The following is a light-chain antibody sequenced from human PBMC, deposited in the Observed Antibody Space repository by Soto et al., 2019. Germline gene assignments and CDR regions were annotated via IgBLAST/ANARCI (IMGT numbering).Light chain of an antibody. CDR1: QGISTY. CDR3: QQSYSTTWT. V-gene: IGKV1-39*01. J-gene: IGKJ1*01. Sequence: IQMTQSQSSLSASVGDRVTITCRASQGISTYLNWYLQKPGKAPKLLIYAASSLQSGVPSRFSGSGSETDFTLTISSLQPEDFATYSCQQSYSTTWTFGHVSKVDIK. CDR2: AAS.